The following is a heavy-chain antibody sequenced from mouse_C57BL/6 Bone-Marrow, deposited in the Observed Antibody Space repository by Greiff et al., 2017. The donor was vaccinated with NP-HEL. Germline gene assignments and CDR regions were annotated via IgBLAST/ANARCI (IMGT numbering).Heavy chain of an antibody. CDR3: TRDPNFAD. J-gene: IGHJ3*01. V-gene: IGHV5-9-1*02. CDR2: LSSGGDYI. CDR1: GFTFSSYA. Sequence: EVKLVESGAGLVKPGGSLKLSCAASGFTFSSYAMSWVRQTPEQRLEWVAYLSSGGDYIYYADTVKGRFTISRDNARNTLYLQMSSLKSEDTAMYYCTRDPNFADWGQGTLVTVSA.